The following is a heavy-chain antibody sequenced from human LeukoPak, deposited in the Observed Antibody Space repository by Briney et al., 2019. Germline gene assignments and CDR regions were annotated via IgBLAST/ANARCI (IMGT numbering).Heavy chain of an antibody. D-gene: IGHD3-22*01. J-gene: IGHJ3*02. CDR1: GYTFTSYG. CDR2: ISAYNGNT. Sequence: GASVKVSCKASGYTFTSYGISWVRQAPGQGLEWMGWISAYNGNTNYAQKLQGRVTMTTDTSTSTAYMELRSLRSDDTAVYYCARDTPYYYDPHRDAFDIWGQGTMVTVSS. CDR3: ARDTPYYYDPHRDAFDI. V-gene: IGHV1-18*01.